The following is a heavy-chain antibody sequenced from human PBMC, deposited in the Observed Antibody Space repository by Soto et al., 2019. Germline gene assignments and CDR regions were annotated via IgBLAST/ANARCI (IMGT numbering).Heavy chain of an antibody. Sequence: SETLSLTCTVSGGSISSYYWSWIRQPPGKGLEWIGYIYYSGSTNYNPSLKSRVTISVDTSKNQFSLKLSSVTAADTAVYYCARRAGSGRIVYYYMDVWGKGTTVTVSS. V-gene: IGHV4-59*08. CDR3: ARRAGSGRIVYYYMDV. CDR1: GGSISSYY. CDR2: IYYSGST. D-gene: IGHD3-10*01. J-gene: IGHJ6*03.